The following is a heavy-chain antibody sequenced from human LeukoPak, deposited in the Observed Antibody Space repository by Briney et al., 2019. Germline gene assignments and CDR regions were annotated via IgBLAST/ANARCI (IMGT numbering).Heavy chain of an antibody. CDR2: ISGSGGST. J-gene: IGHJ4*02. V-gene: IGHV3-23*01. D-gene: IGHD3-22*01. CDR3: AKGGKWLQGYFDY. Sequence: PGWSLRLSCAASGFTFSSYAMSWVRQAPGKGLEGVSAISGSGGSTKYADTVKGRFTISRDNSKNTLYLQMNSLRAEDTAVYYCAKGGKWLQGYFDYWGQGTLVTVSS. CDR1: GFTFSSYA.